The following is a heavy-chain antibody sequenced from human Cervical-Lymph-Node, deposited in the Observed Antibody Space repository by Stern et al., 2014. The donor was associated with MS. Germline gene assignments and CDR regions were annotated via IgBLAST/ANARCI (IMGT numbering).Heavy chain of an antibody. CDR2: IKPSGDGT. Sequence: QMQLVQSGAEVTKPGASVKVSCKASGDTFTSHYMHWVRQAPGQGLEWMGIIKPSGDGTTYAQKLQGRSTMTRDTSTNTVYMSMVSLTSEDTAVYYCSRPLAGTTLLFDSWGQGTLVTVSS. CDR1: GDTFTSHY. V-gene: IGHV1-46*03. D-gene: IGHD1-1*01. CDR3: SRPLAGTTLLFDS. J-gene: IGHJ4*02.